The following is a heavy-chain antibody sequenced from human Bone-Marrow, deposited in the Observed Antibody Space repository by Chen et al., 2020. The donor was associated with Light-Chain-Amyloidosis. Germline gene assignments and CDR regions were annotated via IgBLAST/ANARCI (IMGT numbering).Heavy chain of an antibody. D-gene: IGHD5-12*01. CDR1: GYTFPNYW. CDR2: IYPDDSDA. J-gene: IGHJ4*02. CDR3: ARRRDGYNFDY. V-gene: IGHV5-51*01. Sequence: KGSGYTFPNYWIGWVRQMPGKGLEWMGVIYPDDSDARYSPSFEGQVTFSADKSITTAYLQWRSLKASDTAMYYCARRRDGYNFDYWGQGTLVTVSS.